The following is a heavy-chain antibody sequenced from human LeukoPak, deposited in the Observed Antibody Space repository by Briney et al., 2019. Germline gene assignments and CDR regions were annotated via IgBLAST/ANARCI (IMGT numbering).Heavy chain of an antibody. Sequence: ASVKASCKASGYTFTTYGMNWVRQAPGQGLEWMGWINTNTGNPTYAQGFTGRFVFYLDTSVNTAYLQISSLKAEDTAVYYCASYDSGSYLFDYWGQGTLVTVSS. CDR3: ASYDSGSYLFDY. D-gene: IGHD3-10*01. V-gene: IGHV7-4-1*02. CDR2: INTNTGNP. J-gene: IGHJ4*02. CDR1: GYTFTTYG.